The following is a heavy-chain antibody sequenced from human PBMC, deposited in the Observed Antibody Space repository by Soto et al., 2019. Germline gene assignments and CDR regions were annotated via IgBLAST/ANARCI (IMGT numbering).Heavy chain of an antibody. J-gene: IGHJ6*04. CDR3: ARDDVLCDGGRGFGVPLDV. D-gene: IGHD2-15*01. V-gene: IGHV3-66*01. Sequence: EVHLVESGGGLVQPGGSLRLSCAASGFTVSSKYMSWVRQAPGKGLEWVSLIQSGGPTYYADSVKCRFTISRDTSENTLHLQMDSLRAEDTAVYYCARDDVLCDGGRGFGVPLDVWGTGTTVTVSS. CDR1: GFTVSSKY. CDR2: IQSGGPT.